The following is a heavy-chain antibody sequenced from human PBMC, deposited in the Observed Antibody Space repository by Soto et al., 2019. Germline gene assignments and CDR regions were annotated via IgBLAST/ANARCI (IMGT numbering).Heavy chain of an antibody. CDR2: ISYDGTKT. V-gene: IGHV3-30-3*01. J-gene: IGHJ3*02. Sequence: AGGSLRLSCVASGFTFSIYAMHWVRQAPGMGLEWVAVISYDGTKTYYADSVKGRFNIARDNSKNTLNLQMNSLRVEDTAVYYCMRHDNNGFDIWGQGTMVTVSS. D-gene: IGHD3-22*01. CDR1: GFTFSIYA. CDR3: MRHDNNGFDI.